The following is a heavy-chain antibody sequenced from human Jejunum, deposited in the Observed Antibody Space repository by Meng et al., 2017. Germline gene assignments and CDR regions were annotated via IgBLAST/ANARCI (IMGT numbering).Heavy chain of an antibody. CDR1: GYSFIAYY. D-gene: IGHD5-24*01. CDR3: ARGSDGSNQYYFDY. CDR2: INPTSGGT. Sequence: ASVKVSCKASGYSFIAYYMHWVRQAPGQGLEWMGRINPTSGGTNYAQNFQGRVTMTRDTSISTAYMELSRLRSDDTAVYYCARGSDGSNQYYFDYWGQGTLVTVSS. V-gene: IGHV1-2*06. J-gene: IGHJ4*02.